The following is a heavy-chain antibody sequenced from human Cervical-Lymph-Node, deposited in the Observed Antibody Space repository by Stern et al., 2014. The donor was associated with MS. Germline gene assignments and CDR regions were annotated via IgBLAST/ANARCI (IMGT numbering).Heavy chain of an antibody. CDR3: ARGELKEGLVRGMDV. CDR2: IIPILGTA. Sequence: QVQLLQSGAEVKKPGSSVKVSCKASGGTFSSYALSWVRQAPGQGLEWMGGIIPILGTANYAQKFPGRRTITEDASPSPASTDLSSLRSEDTAVYYCARGELKEGLVRGMDVWGQGTTVTVSS. CDR1: GGTFSSYA. J-gene: IGHJ6*02. V-gene: IGHV1-69*01. D-gene: IGHD1-26*01.